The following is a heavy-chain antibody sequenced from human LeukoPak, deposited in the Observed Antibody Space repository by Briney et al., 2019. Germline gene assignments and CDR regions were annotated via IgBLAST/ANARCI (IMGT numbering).Heavy chain of an antibody. CDR2: IIPIFGTA. CDR1: GGTPSSYA. J-gene: IGHJ5*01. Sequence: SVKVSCKAFGGTPSSYAISWVRQAPGQGLEWMGRIIPIFGTANYAQRFQGRVTITTDESTSTAYMELNSLRSEDTAVYYCARGDGYGYNWFDSWGQGTLVTVSS. V-gene: IGHV1-69*05. CDR3: ARGDGYGYNWFDS. D-gene: IGHD5-24*01.